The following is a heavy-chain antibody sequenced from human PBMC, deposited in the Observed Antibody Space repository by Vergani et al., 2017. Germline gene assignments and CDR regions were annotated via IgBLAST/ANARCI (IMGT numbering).Heavy chain of an antibody. Sequence: EVQLVESGGGLVQPGGSLRLSCAASGFTFSSYWMSWVRQAPGKGLEWVANIKQDGSEKYYVDSVKGRFTISRDNAKNSLYLQMNSLRAEDTAVYYCARGGLRFLEWSPYYYYYYMDVWGKGTTVTVSS. CDR2: IKQDGSEK. D-gene: IGHD3-3*01. CDR1: GFTFSSYW. V-gene: IGHV3-7*03. J-gene: IGHJ6*03. CDR3: ARGGLRFLEWSPYYYYYYMDV.